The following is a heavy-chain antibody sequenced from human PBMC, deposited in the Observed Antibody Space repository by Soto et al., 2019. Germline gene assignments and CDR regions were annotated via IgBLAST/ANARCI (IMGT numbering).Heavy chain of an antibody. CDR1: GFTFSSYA. J-gene: IGHJ6*02. CDR2: LSYAGSNN. D-gene: IGHD3-10*01. V-gene: IGHV3-30-3*01. Sequence: QVQLVESGGGVVQPGRSLRLSCAASGFTFSSYAMHWVRQAPGKGLEWVAVLSYAGSNNYYADSVTGRFTISRDNAQNTRYRQMNSLGAEDRAVYDCARDQTPVSYYGSGSYYGPHSYYYYGMDVWGQGTTVTVSS. CDR3: ARDQTPVSYYGSGSYYGPHSYYYYGMDV.